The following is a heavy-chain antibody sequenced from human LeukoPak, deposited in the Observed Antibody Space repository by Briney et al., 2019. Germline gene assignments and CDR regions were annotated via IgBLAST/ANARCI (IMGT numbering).Heavy chain of an antibody. V-gene: IGHV1-69*05. CDR1: GGTFSSYA. Sequence: ASVKVSCKASGGTFSSYAISWVRQAPGQGLEWMGGITPTFGTANYAQKFQGRVTITTDESTSTAYMELSSLRSEDTAVYYCASGGHYCSGGSCHTNWFDPWGQGTLVTVSS. CDR3: ASGGHYCSGGSCHTNWFDP. CDR2: ITPTFGTA. D-gene: IGHD2-15*01. J-gene: IGHJ5*02.